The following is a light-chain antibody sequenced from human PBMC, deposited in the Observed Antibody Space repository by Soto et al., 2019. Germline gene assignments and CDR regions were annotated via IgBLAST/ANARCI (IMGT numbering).Light chain of an antibody. Sequence: QTVVTQPPSVSGAPGQRVTISCTGSRSNIGAGYDVHWYQQLPGTAPKLLIYDNSNRPSGVPDRFSGSKSGTSASLAITGLQAEDEADYYCQSYDSSLSGRVFGTGTKLTVL. CDR3: QSYDSSLSGRV. V-gene: IGLV1-40*01. CDR1: RSNIGAGYD. CDR2: DNS. J-gene: IGLJ1*01.